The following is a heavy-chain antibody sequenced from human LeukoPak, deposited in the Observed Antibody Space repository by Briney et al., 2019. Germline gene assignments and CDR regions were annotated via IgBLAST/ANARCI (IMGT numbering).Heavy chain of an antibody. V-gene: IGHV4-38-2*02. CDR3: AREDYGIDY. D-gene: IGHD3-16*01. J-gene: IGHJ4*02. CDR1: GYSISSGYY. CDR2: IYYSEST. Sequence: PSETLSLTCAVSGYSISSGYYWGWIRQPPGKGLGWIGSIYYSESTYYNPSLTSRVTISVDTSKNQFSLKLSSVTAADTAVYYCAREDYGIDYWGQGTLVTVSS.